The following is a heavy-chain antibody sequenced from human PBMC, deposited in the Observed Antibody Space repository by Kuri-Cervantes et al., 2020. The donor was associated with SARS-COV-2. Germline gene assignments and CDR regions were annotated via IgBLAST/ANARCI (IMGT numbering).Heavy chain of an antibody. CDR1: GFTLSGSA. D-gene: IGHD2-2*01. J-gene: IGHJ3*02. CDR3: AKSGLGKGPLYQLPRMGAFNI. Sequence: GESLKISCAASGFTLSGSAIHWVRQVPGKGLEWVGRIRSEGRTHATAYTEPLKGRFIISGDDSKNMAYLQMDSLKVEDTAVYYCAKSGLGKGPLYQLPRMGAFNIWGQGTMVTVSS. CDR2: IRSEGRTHAT. V-gene: IGHV3-73*01.